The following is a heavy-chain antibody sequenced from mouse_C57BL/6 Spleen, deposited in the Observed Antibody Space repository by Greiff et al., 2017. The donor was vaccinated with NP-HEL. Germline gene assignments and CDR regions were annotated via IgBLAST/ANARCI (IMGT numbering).Heavy chain of an antibody. D-gene: IGHD1-1*01. CDR3: ARPLGSSPYWYFDV. Sequence: QVQLQQSGAELARPGASVKLSCKASGYTFTSYGISWVKQRTGQGLEWIGEIYPRSGNTYYNEKFKGKATLTADKSSSTAYMELSSLTSEDSAVYFCARPLGSSPYWYFDVWGTGTTVTVSS. V-gene: IGHV1-81*01. CDR1: GYTFTSYG. CDR2: IYPRSGNT. J-gene: IGHJ1*03.